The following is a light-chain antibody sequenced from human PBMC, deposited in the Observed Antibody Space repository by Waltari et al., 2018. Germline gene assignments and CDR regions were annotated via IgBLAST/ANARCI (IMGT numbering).Light chain of an antibody. CDR1: SSDIGGYNS. CDR2: EVR. V-gene: IGLV2-14*01. CDR3: SSYTSLTTLV. J-gene: IGLJ2*01. Sequence: QSALTQPASVSGSPGQSITISCTGTSSDIGGYNSASWYQHHPGKAPKLLIYEVRNRPPWVPGRFSGSKSGKTASLTISGLQAGDEAVYYCSSYTSLTTLVFGGGTKLTVL.